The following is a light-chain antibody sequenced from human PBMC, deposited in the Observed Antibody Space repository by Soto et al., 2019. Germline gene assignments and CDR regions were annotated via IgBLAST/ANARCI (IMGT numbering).Light chain of an antibody. CDR3: CSYAGGSTYV. J-gene: IGLJ1*01. V-gene: IGLV2-23*02. CDR2: EVS. CDR1: SSDVGSYNL. Sequence: QSVLTEPASVSGSPGQSITISCTGTSSDVGSYNLVSWYQQHPGKAPKLMIYEVSKRPSGVSNRFSGSKSGNTASLTISGLQAEDEADYYCCSYAGGSTYVFGTGTKVTV.